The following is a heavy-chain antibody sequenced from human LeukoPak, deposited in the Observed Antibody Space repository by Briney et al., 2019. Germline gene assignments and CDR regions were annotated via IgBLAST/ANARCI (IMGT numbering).Heavy chain of an antibody. J-gene: IGHJ4*02. D-gene: IGHD2-15*01. V-gene: IGHV3-23*01. Sequence: GRSLRLSCAASGFTFSSYAMSWVRQAPGQGLEWVSAISGSGGSTYYADSVKGRFTISRDNSKNTLYLQMNSLRAEDTAVYYCAKGGRAAHYFDYWGQGTLVSVSS. CDR3: AKGGRAAHYFDY. CDR2: ISGSGGST. CDR1: GFTFSSYA.